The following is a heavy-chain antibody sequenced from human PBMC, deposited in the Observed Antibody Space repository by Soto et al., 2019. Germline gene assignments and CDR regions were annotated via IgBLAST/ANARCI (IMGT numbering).Heavy chain of an antibody. J-gene: IGHJ4*02. Sequence: GGSLRLSCAASGFTFSSYGMHWVRQAPGKGLEWVAVISYDGSNKYYADSVKGRFTISRDNSKNTLYLQMNSLRAEDTAVYYCVKDLVPGSYDGLSDYWGQGTLVTVSS. D-gene: IGHD3-10*01. CDR2: ISYDGSNK. V-gene: IGHV3-30*18. CDR3: VKDLVPGSYDGLSDY. CDR1: GFTFSSYG.